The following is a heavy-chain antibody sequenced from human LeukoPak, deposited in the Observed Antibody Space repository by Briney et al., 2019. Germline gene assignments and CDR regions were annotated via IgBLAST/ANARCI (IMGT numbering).Heavy chain of an antibody. V-gene: IGHV3-23*01. D-gene: IGHD5-12*01. CDR2: FTASDSST. Sequence: GGSLRLSCAASGFTFNKYAMSWVRQAPGKGRVWVSLFTASDSSTYYADSVKGRFTISRDNSKNTLYLQMNSLRAEDTAVYYCAKDVWIISTPPDYWGQGTLVTVSA. J-gene: IGHJ4*02. CDR3: AKDVWIISTPPDY. CDR1: GFTFNKYA.